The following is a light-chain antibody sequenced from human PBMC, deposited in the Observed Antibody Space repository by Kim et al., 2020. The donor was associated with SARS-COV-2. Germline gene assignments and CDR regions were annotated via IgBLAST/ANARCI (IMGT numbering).Light chain of an antibody. Sequence: EVVMTQSPATLSVSPGGRATLSCRASQSIGSTLAWYQQKTGQPPRLLIYDASTRATGIPARFSGSGSGTEFALTISSLQSEDFAVYYCQEYNDRPPRYTFGQGTKLEI. CDR1: QSIGST. CDR2: DAS. CDR3: QEYNDRPPRYT. J-gene: IGKJ2*01. V-gene: IGKV3-15*01.